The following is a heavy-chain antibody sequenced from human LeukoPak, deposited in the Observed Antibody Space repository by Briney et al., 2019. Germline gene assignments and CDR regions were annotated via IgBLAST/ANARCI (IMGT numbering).Heavy chain of an antibody. Sequence: GGSLRLSCAASGFTFSSYGMSWVRQAPGKGLEWVSAISGSGGSTYYADSVKGRFTISRDNSKNTLYLQMNSLRAEDTAVYYCAKLPSEYCSGGSCYSYLIAFDYWGQGTLVTVSS. CDR1: GFTFSSYG. CDR3: AKLPSEYCSGGSCYSYLIAFDY. J-gene: IGHJ4*02. CDR2: ISGSGGST. V-gene: IGHV3-23*01. D-gene: IGHD2-15*01.